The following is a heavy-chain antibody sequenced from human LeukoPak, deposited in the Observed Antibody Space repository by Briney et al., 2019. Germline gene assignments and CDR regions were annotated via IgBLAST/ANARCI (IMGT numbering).Heavy chain of an antibody. D-gene: IGHD4-17*01. CDR1: GFTVGSNY. Sequence: GGSLRLSCAASGFTVGSNYMSWVRQAPGKGLEWVSVIYSGGSTYYADSVKGRFTISRDNSKNSLYLQMNSLRAEDTAVYYCARDRSPGGENWFDPWGQGTLVTVSS. V-gene: IGHV3-53*01. CDR3: ARDRSPGGENWFDP. CDR2: IYSGGST. J-gene: IGHJ5*02.